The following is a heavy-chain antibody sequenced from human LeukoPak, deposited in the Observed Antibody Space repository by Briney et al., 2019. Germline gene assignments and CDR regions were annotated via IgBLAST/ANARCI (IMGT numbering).Heavy chain of an antibody. J-gene: IGHJ6*03. Sequence: ASVKVSCKASGYTFTSYDINWVRPATGQGLEWMGWMNPNSGNTGYAQKFQGRVTITRNTSISTAYMELSSLRSEDTAVYYCARAGVDYYYYYMDVWGKGTTVTVSS. CDR3: ARAGVDYYYYYMDV. CDR2: MNPNSGNT. V-gene: IGHV1-8*03. CDR1: GYTFTSYD. D-gene: IGHD2-8*01.